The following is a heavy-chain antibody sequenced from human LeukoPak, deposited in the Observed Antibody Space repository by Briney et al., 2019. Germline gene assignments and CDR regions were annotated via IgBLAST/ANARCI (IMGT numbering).Heavy chain of an antibody. J-gene: IGHJ3*02. CDR3: AREISRTGAFDI. V-gene: IGHV3-53*05. D-gene: IGHD3-3*02. CDR2: IYSGGST. CDR1: GFTVSSNY. Sequence: GGSLRLSCAASGFTVSSNYMSWVRQAPGKGLEWVSVIYSGGSTYYADSVKGRFTVSRDNSKNTLYLQMNSLRAEDTAVYYCAREISRTGAFDIWGQGTMVTVSS.